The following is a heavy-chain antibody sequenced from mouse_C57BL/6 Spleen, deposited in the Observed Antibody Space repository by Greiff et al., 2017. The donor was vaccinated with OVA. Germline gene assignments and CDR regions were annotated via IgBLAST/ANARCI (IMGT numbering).Heavy chain of an antibody. J-gene: IGHJ4*01. CDR1: GYAFTNYL. Sequence: QVQLQQSGAELVRPGTSVKVSCKASGYAFTNYLIEWVKQRPGQGLEWIGVINPGSGGTNYNEKFKGKATLTADKSSSTAYMQLSSLTSEDSAVYFCARFGADYAMDYWGQGTSVTVSS. CDR3: ARFGADYAMDY. CDR2: INPGSGGT. V-gene: IGHV1-54*01.